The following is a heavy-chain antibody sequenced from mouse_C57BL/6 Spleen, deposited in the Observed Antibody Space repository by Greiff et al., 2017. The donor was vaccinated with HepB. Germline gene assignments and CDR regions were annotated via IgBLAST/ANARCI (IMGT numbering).Heavy chain of an antibody. D-gene: IGHD1-1*02. CDR2: ISYSGST. CDR1: GYSITSGYD. J-gene: IGHJ2*01. Sequence: EVMLVESGPGMVKPSQSLSLTCTVTGYSITSGYDWHWIRHFPGNKLEWMGYISYSGSTNYNPSLKSRISITHDTSKNHFFLKLNSVTTEDTATYYCARDRWGEYFDYWGQGTTLTVSS. CDR3: ARDRWGEYFDY. V-gene: IGHV3-1*01.